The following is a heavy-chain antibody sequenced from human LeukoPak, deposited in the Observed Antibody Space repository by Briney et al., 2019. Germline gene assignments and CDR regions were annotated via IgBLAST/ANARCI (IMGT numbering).Heavy chain of an antibody. V-gene: IGHV4-39*01. CDR2: IYYSGST. Sequence: SETLSLTCTVSGGSISSSSYYWGWIRQPSGKGLEWIGSIYYSGSTYYNPSLKSRVTISVDTSKNQFSLKLSSVTAADTAVYYCASSATKIMVYGEYFQHWGQGTLVTVSS. D-gene: IGHD2-8*01. CDR1: GGSISSSSYY. J-gene: IGHJ1*01. CDR3: ASSATKIMVYGEYFQH.